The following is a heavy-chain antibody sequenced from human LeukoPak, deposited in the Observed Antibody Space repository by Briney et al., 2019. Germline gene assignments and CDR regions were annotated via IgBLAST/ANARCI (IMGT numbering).Heavy chain of an antibody. CDR2: IKSGGSVT. CDR3: ARDHDAVGTTIDH. CDR1: GFTFSSYW. D-gene: IGHD1-14*01. J-gene: IGHJ4*02. Sequence: GGSLRLSCAASGFTFSSYWMHRVRQAPGEGLVWVSRIKSGGSVTWYADSVKGRFTISRDNAKNMLYLQMNSLRDEDTAVYFCARDHDAVGTTIDHWGQGTLVTVSS. V-gene: IGHV3-74*01.